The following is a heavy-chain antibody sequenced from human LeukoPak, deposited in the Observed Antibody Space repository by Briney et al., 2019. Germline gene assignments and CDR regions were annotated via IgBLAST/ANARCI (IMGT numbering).Heavy chain of an antibody. CDR3: AKTTTGYSSGRFPGWPVDY. D-gene: IGHD6-19*01. J-gene: IGHJ4*02. CDR2: IFGSGGST. V-gene: IGHV3-23*01. CDR1: GFTFSSYA. Sequence: PGGSLRLSCAASGFTFSSYAMYWVRQGPGKGLDWVSGIFGSGGSTHYADSVKGRFTISRDNSKNTVYLQMNSLRAEDTAVYYCAKTTTGYSSGRFPGWPVDYWGQGTLVTVSS.